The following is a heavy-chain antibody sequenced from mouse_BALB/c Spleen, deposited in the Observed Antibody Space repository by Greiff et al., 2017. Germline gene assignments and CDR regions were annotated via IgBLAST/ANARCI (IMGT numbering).Heavy chain of an antibody. CDR2: INPSTGYT. D-gene: IGHD1-1*01. Sequence: VQGVESGAELAKPGASVKMSCKASGYTFTSYWMHWVKQRPGQGLEWIGYINPSTGYTEYNQKFKDKATLTADKSSSTAYMQLSSLTSEDSAVYYCARFTTVVADYWGQGTTLTVSS. CDR1: GYTFTSYW. V-gene: IGHV1-7*01. J-gene: IGHJ2*01. CDR3: ARFTTVVADY.